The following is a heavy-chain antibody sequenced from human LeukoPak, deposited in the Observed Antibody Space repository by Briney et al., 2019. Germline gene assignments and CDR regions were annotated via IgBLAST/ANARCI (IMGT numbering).Heavy chain of an antibody. Sequence: PGGSLRLSCAASGFTFSSYSMNWVRQAPGKGLEWVSSISSSSSYIYYADSVKGRFTISRDNAKNSLYLQMNSLRAEDTAVFYCARDLNHGDYFSDGMDVWGQGTTVTVSS. J-gene: IGHJ6*02. CDR3: ARDLNHGDYFSDGMDV. D-gene: IGHD1-14*01. V-gene: IGHV3-21*01. CDR2: ISSSSSYI. CDR1: GFTFSSYS.